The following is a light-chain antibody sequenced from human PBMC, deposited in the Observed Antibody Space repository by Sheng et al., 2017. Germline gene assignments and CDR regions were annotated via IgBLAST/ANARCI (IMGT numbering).Light chain of an antibody. J-gene: IGKJ5*01. CDR2: LGS. V-gene: IGKV2-28*01. CDR3: MQALQIPPT. Sequence: VMTQSPLTLPVTLGEPASISCRSSQSLLLSNGNNYLDWYLQKPGQSPQLLIYLGSNRASGVPDKFSGSGSGTDFTLKISRVEAEDVGVYYCMQALQIPPTFGQGTRLEIK. CDR1: QSLLLSNGNNY.